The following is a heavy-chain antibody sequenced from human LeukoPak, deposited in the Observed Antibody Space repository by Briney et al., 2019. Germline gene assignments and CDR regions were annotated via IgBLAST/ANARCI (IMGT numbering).Heavy chain of an antibody. Sequence: QPGGSLSLFCAPSGFTLRCYAMNWVRQAPGKGLEWVSAISGSGGSTYYADSVKGRFTISRDNSKNTLYLQMNSLRAEDTAVYYWVKGATTFACWRQATLVTVSS. CDR3: VKGATTFAC. CDR1: GFTLRCYA. CDR2: ISGSGGST. D-gene: IGHD1-7*01. J-gene: IGHJ4*01. V-gene: IGHV3-23*01.